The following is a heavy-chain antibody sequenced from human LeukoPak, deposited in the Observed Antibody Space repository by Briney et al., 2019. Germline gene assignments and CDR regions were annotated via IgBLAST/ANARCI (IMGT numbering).Heavy chain of an antibody. CDR2: INPNSGGT. CDR1: GYTFTGYY. J-gene: IGHJ5*02. CDR3: AMGQLLWLPFDP. V-gene: IGHV1-2*02. Sequence: ASVKVSCKASGYTFTGYYMHWVRQARGQGLEWMGWINPNSGGTNYAQKFQGRVTMTRDASISTAYMELGRLRSDDTAVYYCAMGQLLWLPFDPWGQGTLVTVSS. D-gene: IGHD3-10*01.